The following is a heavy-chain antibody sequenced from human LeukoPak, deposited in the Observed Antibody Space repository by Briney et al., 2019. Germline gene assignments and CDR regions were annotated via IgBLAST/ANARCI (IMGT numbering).Heavy chain of an antibody. CDR3: ARTGDSSAWFNWFDP. Sequence: SETLSLTCTVSGGSISSSSYYWGWIRQPPGKGLEWIGSFHYSGSTSYNPSLRSRVTISVDASKNQFSLKLSSVTAADTALYYCARTGDSSAWFNWFDPWGQGTLVTVSS. CDR1: GGSISSSSYY. V-gene: IGHV4-39*07. J-gene: IGHJ5*02. D-gene: IGHD6-19*01. CDR2: FHYSGST.